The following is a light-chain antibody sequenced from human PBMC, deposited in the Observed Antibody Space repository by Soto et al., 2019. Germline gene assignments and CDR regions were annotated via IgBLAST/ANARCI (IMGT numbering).Light chain of an antibody. CDR2: GAS. CDR1: QSVSSSY. CDR3: QQYNNWPPYT. J-gene: IGKJ2*01. Sequence: EIVLTQSPDTLSLSPGERVTLSCRASQSVSSSYLAWYQQKPGQAPRLLIYGASSRATGIPDRFSGSGSGTDFTLTISSLQSGDFAIYYCQQYNNWPPYTFGQGTKVDIK. V-gene: IGKV3-20*01.